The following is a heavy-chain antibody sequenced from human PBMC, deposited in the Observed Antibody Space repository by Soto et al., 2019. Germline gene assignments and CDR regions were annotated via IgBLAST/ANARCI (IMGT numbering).Heavy chain of an antibody. V-gene: IGHV3-21*01. J-gene: IGHJ4*02. D-gene: IGHD6-13*01. CDR1: GFTFSSYR. CDR3: ARSPPSHRAAADAIY. Sequence: PGRSLRLSCAASGFTFSSYRMNWVRQAPGKGLEWVSSISSSSSYIYYADSVKGRFTISRDNAKNSLYLQMSSLRAEDTAVYYCARSPPSHRAAADAIYRGQGTLVTVSS. CDR2: ISSSSSYI.